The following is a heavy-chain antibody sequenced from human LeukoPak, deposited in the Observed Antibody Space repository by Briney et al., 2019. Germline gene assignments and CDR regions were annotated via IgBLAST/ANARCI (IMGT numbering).Heavy chain of an antibody. V-gene: IGHV3-15*01. D-gene: IGHD5-12*01. J-gene: IGHJ5*02. CDR3: TTDFLQGYSGS. CDR2: VKSRDVGRTT. CDR1: GFTFSTYS. Sequence: GGSLRLSCAASGFTFSTYSMNWVRQAPGKGLECVGRVKSRDVGRTTDYAAPVKGRFTISRDDSKNTVYLQMISLQTEDTAVYYCTTDFLQGYSGSWGQGTLVTVSS.